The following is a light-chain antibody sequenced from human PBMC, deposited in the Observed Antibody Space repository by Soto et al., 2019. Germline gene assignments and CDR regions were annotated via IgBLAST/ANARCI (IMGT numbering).Light chain of an antibody. CDR1: QRISTY. V-gene: IGKV1-39*01. CDR2: AAS. J-gene: IGKJ1*01. Sequence: DIQMTQSPSSLSASVGDRVTITCRASQRISTYLNWYQHKPGKAPKLLIYAASSLQSGVPSRFSGSGVGTEFTLTISSLKPEDFAAYYCQQSYSTPWAFGQGTKVEIK. CDR3: QQSYSTPWA.